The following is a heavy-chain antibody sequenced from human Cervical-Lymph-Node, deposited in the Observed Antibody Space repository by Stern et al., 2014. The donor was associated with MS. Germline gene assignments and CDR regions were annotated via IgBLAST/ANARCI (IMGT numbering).Heavy chain of an antibody. V-gene: IGHV1-2*06. CDR3: ARDPYYYDSSGYTGYAFDI. CDR2: INPNSGGT. D-gene: IGHD3-22*01. J-gene: IGHJ3*02. CDR1: GYTFTGYY. Sequence: VQLVQSGAEVKKPGASVKVSCKASGYTFTGYYMHWVRQAPGQGLECMGRINPNSGGTNYAQKFQGRVTMTRDTSISTAYMELSRLRSDDTAVYYCARDPYYYDSSGYTGYAFDIWGQGTMVTVSS.